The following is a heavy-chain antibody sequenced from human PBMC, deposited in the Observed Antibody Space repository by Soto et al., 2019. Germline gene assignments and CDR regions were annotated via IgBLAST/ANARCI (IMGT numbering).Heavy chain of an antibody. D-gene: IGHD2-15*01. CDR2: ISGYNGNT. V-gene: IGHV1-18*01. CDR1: GYTFSSYG. CDR3: ARDYPHSRDMVGGVTVTEVDC. J-gene: IGHJ4*01. Sequence: QVQLVQSGSEVKKPGASVKVSCKASGYTFSSYGINWMRQAPGQGLEWMGYISGYNGNTIYAQRLQGRVTMTTDTSTSTAYMELRSLRSDDTAVYYCARDYPHSRDMVGGVTVTEVDCWCQANLVTVSS.